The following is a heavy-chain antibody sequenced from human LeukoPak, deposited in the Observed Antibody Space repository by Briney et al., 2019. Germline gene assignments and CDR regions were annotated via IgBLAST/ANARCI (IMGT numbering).Heavy chain of an antibody. CDR2: INHSGST. CDR3: ARGLLTYYDFWSGLYGPLFDY. D-gene: IGHD3-3*01. CDR1: GGSISSNY. J-gene: IGHJ4*02. Sequence: PSETLSLTCTVSGGSISSNYWSWIRQPPGKGLEWIGEINHSGSTNYNPSLKSRVTISVDTSKNQFSLKLSSVTAADTAVYYCARGLLTYYDFWSGLYGPLFDYWGQGTLVTVSS. V-gene: IGHV4-34*01.